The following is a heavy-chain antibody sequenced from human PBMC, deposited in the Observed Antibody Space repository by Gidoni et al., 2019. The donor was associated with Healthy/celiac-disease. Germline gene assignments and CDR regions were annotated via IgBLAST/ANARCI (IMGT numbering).Heavy chain of an antibody. Sequence: QVQLVQSGAEVKKPGASVKVSCKASGYTFTSYYMHWVRQAPGQGLEWMGIINPSGGSTSYAQKFQGRVTMTRDTSTSTVYMELSSLRSEDTAVYYCARDYLTMVRGVTNYYGMDVWGQGTTVTVSS. CDR3: ARDYLTMVRGVTNYYGMDV. CDR1: GYTFTSYY. CDR2: INPSGGST. V-gene: IGHV1-46*01. J-gene: IGHJ6*02. D-gene: IGHD3-10*01.